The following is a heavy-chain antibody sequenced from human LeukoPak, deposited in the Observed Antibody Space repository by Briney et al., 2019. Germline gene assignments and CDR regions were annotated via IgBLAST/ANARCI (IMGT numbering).Heavy chain of an antibody. CDR3: AGGREPKNKYFQH. CDR2: ISAYNGNT. J-gene: IGHJ1*01. D-gene: IGHD2/OR15-2a*01. Sequence: ASVKVSCKASGYTFTSYGISWVRQAPGQGLEWMGWISAYNGNTNYAQKFQGRVTMTRNTSISTAYMELSSLRSEDTAVYYCAGGREPKNKYFQHWGQGTLVTVSS. CDR1: GYTFTSYG. V-gene: IGHV1-18*01.